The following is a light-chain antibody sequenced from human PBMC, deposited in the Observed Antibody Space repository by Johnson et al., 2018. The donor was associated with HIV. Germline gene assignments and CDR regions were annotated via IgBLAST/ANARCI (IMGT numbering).Light chain of an antibody. CDR3: GTWDSSPSAYNYV. V-gene: IGLV1-51*01. CDR2: DNN. CDR1: SSNIGNNY. Sequence: QSVLTQPPSVSAAPGQKVTISCSGSSSNIGNNYVSWYQQFPGTAPKLLIYDNNKRPSGIPDRFSGSKSGTSATLAITGLQTGDEAEYYCGTWDSSPSAYNYVFGIGTKVTVL. J-gene: IGLJ1*01.